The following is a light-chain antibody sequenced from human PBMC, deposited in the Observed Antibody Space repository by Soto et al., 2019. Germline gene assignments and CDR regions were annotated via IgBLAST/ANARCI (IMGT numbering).Light chain of an antibody. CDR1: QSVSSSY. J-gene: IGKJ4*01. V-gene: IGKV3-20*01. Sequence: PAKRVTLSCRASQSVSSSYLTWYQQKPGQAPRLXIYGPSTRATGVPDRFSGSGAGTDFTLTITRLEPEDFAVYYCHQYGTSPLTFGGGTKVDIK. CDR3: HQYGTSPLT. CDR2: GPS.